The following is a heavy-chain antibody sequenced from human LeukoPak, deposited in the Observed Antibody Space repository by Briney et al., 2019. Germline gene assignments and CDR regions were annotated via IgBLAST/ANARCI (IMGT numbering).Heavy chain of an antibody. CDR3: ARSFGPGHYYFDY. V-gene: IGHV4-39*01. J-gene: IGHJ4*02. CDR1: GGSISSSSYY. Sequence: SETLSLTCTVSGGSISSSSYYWGWIRQPPGKGLEWIGSIYYSGSIYYNPSLKSRVTISVDTSKNQFSLKLSSVTAADTAVYYCARSFGPGHYYFDYWGQGTLVTVSS. D-gene: IGHD3-10*01. CDR2: IYYSGSI.